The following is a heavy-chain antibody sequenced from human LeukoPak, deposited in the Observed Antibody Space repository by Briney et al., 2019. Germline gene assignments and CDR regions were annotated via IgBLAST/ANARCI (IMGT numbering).Heavy chain of an antibody. CDR2: INPNSGGT. CDR1: VYTFTRYY. J-gene: IGHJ4*02. D-gene: IGHD4-17*01. CDR3: ARGNDYGDYFDY. Sequence: ASETVSCTASVYTFTRYYMHWVRQAPAQGREWMGWINPNSGGTNYAQKFQGRVTMTRDTSISTAYMELSRLRSDDTAVYYCARGNDYGDYFDYWGQGTLVTVSS. V-gene: IGHV1-2*02.